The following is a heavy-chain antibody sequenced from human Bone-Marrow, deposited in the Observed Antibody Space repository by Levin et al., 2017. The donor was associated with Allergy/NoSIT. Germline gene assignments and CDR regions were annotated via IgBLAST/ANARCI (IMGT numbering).Heavy chain of an antibody. J-gene: IGHJ6*02. CDR3: ARARGMVYYYGMDV. Sequence: GGSLRLSCAASGFTFSSYAMHWVRQAPGKGLEWVAVISYDGSNKYYADSVKGRFTISRDNSKNTLYLQMNSLRAEDTAVYYCARARGMVYYYGMDVWGQGTTVTVSS. CDR1: GFTFSSYA. D-gene: IGHD3-16*01. V-gene: IGHV3-30*04. CDR2: ISYDGSNK.